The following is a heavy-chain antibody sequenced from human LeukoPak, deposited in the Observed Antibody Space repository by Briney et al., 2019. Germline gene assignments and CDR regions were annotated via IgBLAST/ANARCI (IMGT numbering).Heavy chain of an antibody. Sequence: TSETLSLTCTVSGGSISSYYWSWIRQPPGKGLEWIGYIYYSGSTNYNPSLKSRVTISVDTSKNQFSLKLSSVTAADTAVYYCARETGYSSGWYPPGEFDYWGQGTLVTVSS. CDR2: IYYSGST. J-gene: IGHJ4*02. V-gene: IGHV4-59*01. D-gene: IGHD6-19*01. CDR1: GGSISSYY. CDR3: ARETGYSSGWYPPGEFDY.